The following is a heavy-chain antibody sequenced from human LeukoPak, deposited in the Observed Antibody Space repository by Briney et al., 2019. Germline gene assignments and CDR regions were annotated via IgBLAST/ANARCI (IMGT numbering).Heavy chain of an antibody. V-gene: IGHV3-23*01. CDR2: MSGSGGNT. CDR3: AKTNGYYDY. CDR1: GVTFSSYG. Sequence: GGSLRLSCAASGVTFSSYGMSWVRQAPGKGLEWVSSMSGSGGNTYYADSVKGRFTISRDNSKSTVYLQMNSLRAEDTAVYHCAKTNGYYDYWGQGTLVTVPS. J-gene: IGHJ4*02. D-gene: IGHD3-22*01.